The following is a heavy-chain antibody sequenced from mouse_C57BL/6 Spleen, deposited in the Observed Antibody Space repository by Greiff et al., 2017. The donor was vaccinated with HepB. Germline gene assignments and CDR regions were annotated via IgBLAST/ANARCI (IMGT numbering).Heavy chain of an antibody. D-gene: IGHD3-2*02. CDR1: GYSITSGYY. Sequence: EVKLLESGPGLVKPSQSLSLTCSVTGYSITSGYYWNWIRQFPGNKLEWMGYISYDGSNNYNPSLKNRISITRDTSKNQFFLKLNSVTTEDTATYYCARGEMGSGLDYWGQGTTLTVSS. CDR2: ISYDGSN. V-gene: IGHV3-6*01. CDR3: ARGEMGSGLDY. J-gene: IGHJ2*01.